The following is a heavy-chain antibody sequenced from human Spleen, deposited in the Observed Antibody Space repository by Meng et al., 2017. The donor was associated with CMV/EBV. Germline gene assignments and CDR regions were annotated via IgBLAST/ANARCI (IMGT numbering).Heavy chain of an antibody. CDR2: IYHSGSS. Sequence: AVSGGSISSSNWWSWVRQPPGKGLEWIGEIYHSGSSNYNPSLKSRVTISVDKSKNQFSLKLRSVTAADTAVYYCARTGEYSSSPFDYWGQGTLVTVSS. CDR3: ARTGEYSSSPFDY. D-gene: IGHD6-6*01. V-gene: IGHV4-4*02. CDR1: GGSISSSNW. J-gene: IGHJ4*02.